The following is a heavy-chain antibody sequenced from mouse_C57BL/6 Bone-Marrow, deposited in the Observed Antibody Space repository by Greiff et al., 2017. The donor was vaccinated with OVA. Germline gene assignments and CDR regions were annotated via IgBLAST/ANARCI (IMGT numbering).Heavy chain of an antibody. CDR3: GPYGNYNYDMDY. CDR2: IYPRSGNT. D-gene: IGHD2-1*01. J-gene: IGHJ4*01. Sequence: QVQLKQSGAELARPGASVKLSCKASGYTFTSYGISWVKQRTGQGLEWIGEIYPRSGNTYYNEKFKGKDTTTADKSSSTAYMELRSLTSEDSAVYFCGPYGNYNYDMDYWGQGTAVTVTS. CDR1: GYTFTSYG. V-gene: IGHV1-81*01.